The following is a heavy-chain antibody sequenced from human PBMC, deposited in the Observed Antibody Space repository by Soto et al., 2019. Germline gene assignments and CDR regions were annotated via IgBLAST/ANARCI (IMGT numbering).Heavy chain of an antibody. Sequence: SETLSLTCAVSGGSISSGGYSWSWIRQPPGKGLEWIGYIYHSGSTYYDQSLKSQVTISVDRSKNQLSLKLSSVTAADTAVYYCARLGGYYQALDSWGQGTLVTVS. D-gene: IGHD3-22*01. CDR1: GGSISSGGYS. J-gene: IGHJ4*02. CDR2: IYHSGST. CDR3: ARLGGYYQALDS. V-gene: IGHV4-30-2*01.